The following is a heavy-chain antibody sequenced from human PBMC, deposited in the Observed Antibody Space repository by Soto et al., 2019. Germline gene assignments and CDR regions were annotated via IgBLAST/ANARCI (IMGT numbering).Heavy chain of an antibody. J-gene: IGHJ6*02. D-gene: IGHD4-4*01. CDR1: GFTFSSYS. Sequence: KPWGSLRFSCEGSGFTFSSYSISWVRQAPGKGLDWVSSISVIGDYTFYADSVKGRFTISRDNAKNSLFLQMDSLRAEDTAVYFCARDSKNRQDGMDVWGQGTTVTSP. CDR3: ARDSKNRQDGMDV. V-gene: IGHV3-21*01. CDR2: ISVIGDYT.